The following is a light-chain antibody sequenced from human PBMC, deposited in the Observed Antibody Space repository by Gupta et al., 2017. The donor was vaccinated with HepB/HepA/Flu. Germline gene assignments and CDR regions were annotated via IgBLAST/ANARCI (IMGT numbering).Light chain of an antibody. CDR2: GAS. V-gene: IGKV3-20*01. CDR1: QSVERNY. J-gene: IGKJ4*02. Sequence: EIVLTQSPGTLSLSPGERATLSCRASQSVERNYLAWYQQRPGQAPRLLIYGASGRAHGIPDRFSGSGSGIDFTLTSSRLEPEDIAVYYGQQYGSSHSFGGGTKVEIK. CDR3: QQYGSSHS.